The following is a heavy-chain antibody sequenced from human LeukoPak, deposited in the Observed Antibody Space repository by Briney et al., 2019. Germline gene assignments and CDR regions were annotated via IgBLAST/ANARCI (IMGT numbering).Heavy chain of an antibody. CDR3: AKRPLASLGSSWYGAFDI. D-gene: IGHD6-13*01. CDR1: GFTFSSYA. Sequence: GGSLRLSCAASGFTFSSYAMSWVRQAPGKGLEWVSAISGSGGSTYYADSVKGRLTISRDNSKNTLYLQMNSLRDEDTAVYYCAKRPLASLGSSWYGAFDIWGQGTMVTVFS. CDR2: ISGSGGST. V-gene: IGHV3-23*01. J-gene: IGHJ3*02.